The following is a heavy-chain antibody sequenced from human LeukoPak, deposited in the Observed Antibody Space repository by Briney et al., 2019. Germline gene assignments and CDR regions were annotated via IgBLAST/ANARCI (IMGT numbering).Heavy chain of an antibody. D-gene: IGHD3-10*01. V-gene: IGHV4-4*09. CDR2: IYTSGST. CDR3: ARLTYYNRRLDP. CDR1: GPSISIYY. Sequence: KPSATLSLTCTVSGPSISIYYSSWIRQPPGKGLEWLGYIYTSGSTNYNPSLKSRVTISVDTSKNQFSLKLSSVTAADTAVYYCARLTYYNRRLDPWGQGTLVTVSS. J-gene: IGHJ5*02.